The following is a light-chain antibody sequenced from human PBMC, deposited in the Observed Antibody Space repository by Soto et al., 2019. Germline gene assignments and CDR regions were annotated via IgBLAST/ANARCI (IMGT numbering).Light chain of an antibody. Sequence: EIVLTQSPATLSLSPGERATLSCRASQSVSSYLAWYQQKPGQAPRLLIYDASNRATGIPARFGGSGSGTDFTLTISSLEPEDFAVYYCQQRSNWPSTFGQGTKV. CDR3: QQRSNWPST. J-gene: IGKJ1*01. CDR1: QSVSSY. CDR2: DAS. V-gene: IGKV3-11*01.